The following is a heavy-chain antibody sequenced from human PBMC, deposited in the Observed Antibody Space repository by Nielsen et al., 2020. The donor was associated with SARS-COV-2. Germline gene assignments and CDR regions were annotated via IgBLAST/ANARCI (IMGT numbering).Heavy chain of an antibody. CDR2: IYYSGRT. CDR1: GASISSGTYF. Sequence: SETLSLPCTVSGASISSGTYFWAWIRQHPGKGLEWIGNIYYSGRTFYNPSVKSHFTMSLDTSKNQFSLNLTSVTAADTAVYYCARDSTAAIGGAWFDPWGQGTLVTVSS. CDR3: ARDSTAAIGGAWFDP. D-gene: IGHD2-2*02. J-gene: IGHJ5*02. V-gene: IGHV4-31*01.